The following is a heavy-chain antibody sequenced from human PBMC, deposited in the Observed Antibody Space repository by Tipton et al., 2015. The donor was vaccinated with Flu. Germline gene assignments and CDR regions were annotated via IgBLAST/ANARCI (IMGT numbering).Heavy chain of an antibody. J-gene: IGHJ6*02. V-gene: IGHV3-43D*04. Sequence: SLRLSCAASGFTFDDYAMHWVRQAPGKGLEWVSLISWDGGSTYYADSVKGRVTISRDNSKNSLYLQMNSLRAEDTALYYCAKDISPYYYYGMDVWGQGTTVTVSS. CDR1: GFTFDDYA. CDR2: ISWDGGST. CDR3: AKDISPYYYYGMDV.